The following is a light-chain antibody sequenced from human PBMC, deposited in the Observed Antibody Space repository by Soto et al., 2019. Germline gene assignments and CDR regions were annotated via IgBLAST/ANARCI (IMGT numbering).Light chain of an antibody. CDR1: QSVSSN. CDR2: GAS. CDR3: QQYNNWPAT. J-gene: IGKJ1*01. Sequence: EIVMTQSPATLSVSPGERATLSCRASQSVSSNLAWYQQKPGQAPRLLIYGASTRATGFPAIFSGSGSGTEFTLTISSLQSEDFAVYYCQQYNNWPATFGQGTKVDIK. V-gene: IGKV3-15*01.